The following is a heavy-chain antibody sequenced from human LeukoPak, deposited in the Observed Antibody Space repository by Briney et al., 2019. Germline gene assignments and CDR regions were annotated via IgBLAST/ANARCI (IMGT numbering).Heavy chain of an antibody. CDR3: ATDRTSGYSISWYPRSFDY. J-gene: IGHJ4*02. CDR1: GYTLTELS. Sequence: ASVKVSCKVSGYTLTELSMHWVRQAPGKGLEWMGGFDPEDGETIYAQKFQGRVTMTEDTSTDTAYMELSSLRSEDTAVYYCATDRTSGYSISWYPRSFDYWGQGTLVTVSS. V-gene: IGHV1-24*01. D-gene: IGHD6-13*01. CDR2: FDPEDGET.